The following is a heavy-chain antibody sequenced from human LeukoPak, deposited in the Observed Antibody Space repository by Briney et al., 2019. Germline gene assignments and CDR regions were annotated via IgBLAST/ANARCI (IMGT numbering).Heavy chain of an antibody. D-gene: IGHD4-11*01. CDR2: ISRGGTTT. V-gene: IGHV3-23*01. CDR3: AKMTAVSRPFDQ. Sequence: GGSLRLSCAATGFTFSDYAMSWVRQAPGKGLEWVSSISRGGTTTYYADSVKGRFTISRDFSKNTLYLQMNSLRAEDTAVYYCAKMTAVSRPFDQWGQGTLVTVSS. J-gene: IGHJ4*02. CDR1: GFTFSDYA.